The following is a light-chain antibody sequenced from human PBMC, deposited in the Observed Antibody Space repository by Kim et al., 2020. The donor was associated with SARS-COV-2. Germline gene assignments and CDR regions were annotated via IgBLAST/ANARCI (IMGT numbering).Light chain of an antibody. J-gene: IGLJ2*01. CDR2: GNS. CDR1: SSNIGAGYD. V-gene: IGLV1-40*01. CDR3: QSYDSSHVV. Sequence: GQRVTISSTGSSSNIGAGYDVHWYQQLPGTAPKLLIYGNSNRPSGVPDRFSGSKSGTSASLAITGLQAEDEADYYCQSYDSSHVVFGGGTQLTVL.